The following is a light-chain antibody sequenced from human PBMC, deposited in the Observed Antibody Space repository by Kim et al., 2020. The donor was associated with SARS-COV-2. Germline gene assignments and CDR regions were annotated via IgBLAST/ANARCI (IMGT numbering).Light chain of an antibody. CDR3: QQRGNWT. V-gene: IGKV3-11*01. J-gene: IGKJ1*01. CDR2: DAS. CDR1: QSVNSY. Sequence: LSLFQGERATLSGRASQSVNSYLAWYQHTPGQPPRLLIYDASIRATGIPARFSGSGSGTDFTLTISSLAPEDFAVYYCQQRGNWTFGQGTKVDIK.